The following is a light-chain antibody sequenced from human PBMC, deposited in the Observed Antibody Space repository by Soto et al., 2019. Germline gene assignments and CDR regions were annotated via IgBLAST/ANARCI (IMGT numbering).Light chain of an antibody. V-gene: IGKV3-20*01. J-gene: IGKJ1*01. CDR1: QSVSSNY. CDR3: QQYDTSPRT. Sequence: EIVWTQSPGTLSLPPGERATLSCRASQSVSSNYLAWFQQKPGQAPRLLIYAASSRATGIPDRFSGSGSGTDLSITISRLEPEDFAVYYCQQYDTSPRTFGQGTEVDI. CDR2: AAS.